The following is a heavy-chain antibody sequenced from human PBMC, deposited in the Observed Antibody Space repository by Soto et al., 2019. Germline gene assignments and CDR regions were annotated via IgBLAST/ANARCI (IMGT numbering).Heavy chain of an antibody. CDR3: ASTLVVGDAFDI. J-gene: IGHJ3*02. Sequence: ASVKVSCKASGYTFTSYGISWVRQAPGQGLEWMGWISAYNGNTNYAQKLQGRVTMTTDTPTSTAYMELRSLRSDDTAVYYCASTLVVGDAFDIWGQGTMVTVSS. CDR1: GYTFTSYG. D-gene: IGHD3-22*01. V-gene: IGHV1-18*01. CDR2: ISAYNGNT.